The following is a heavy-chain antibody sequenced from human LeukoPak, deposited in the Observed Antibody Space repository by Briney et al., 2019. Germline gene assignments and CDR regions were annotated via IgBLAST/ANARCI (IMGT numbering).Heavy chain of an antibody. D-gene: IGHD1-26*01. CDR1: GGSFSGYY. CDR3: ARRGVGATLPFDY. V-gene: IGHV4-34*01. CDR2: INHSGST. Sequence: RASETLSLTCAVYGGSFSGYYWSWIRQPPGKGPEWIGEINHSGSTNYNPSPKSRVTISVDTSKNQFSLKLSSVTAADTAVYYCARRGVGATLPFDYWGQGTLVTVSS. J-gene: IGHJ4*02.